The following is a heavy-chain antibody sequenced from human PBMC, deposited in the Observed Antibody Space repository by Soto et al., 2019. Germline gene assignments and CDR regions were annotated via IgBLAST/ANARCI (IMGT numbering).Heavy chain of an antibody. V-gene: IGHV5-51*01. CDR2: FYSGDSDT. D-gene: IGHD6-19*01. CDR3: ARGSSGFYDY. J-gene: IGHJ4*02. CDR1: GYSFANYC. Sequence: GESLKISCKGSGYSFANYCIAWVRQMPGKGLEWMGIFYSGDSDTRYSPSFQGQVVISGDKSINTVYLQWTSLKASDTAMYYCARGSSGFYDYWGQGTLVTVSS.